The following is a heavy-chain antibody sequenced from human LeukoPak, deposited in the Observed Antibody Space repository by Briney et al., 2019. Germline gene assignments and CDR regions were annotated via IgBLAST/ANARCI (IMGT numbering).Heavy chain of an antibody. CDR3: ARRFNTVGLFDY. J-gene: IGHJ4*02. Sequence: SETLSLTCAVSGDSISSNYYWGWIRQPPGKGLEWIGSIYHSGSTYYNPSLKSRATLSVDTSKNQFSLMLSSVTAADTAVYYCARRFNTVGLFDYWGQGSLVTVSS. D-gene: IGHD5-12*01. CDR1: GDSISSNYY. CDR2: IYHSGST. V-gene: IGHV4-38-2*01.